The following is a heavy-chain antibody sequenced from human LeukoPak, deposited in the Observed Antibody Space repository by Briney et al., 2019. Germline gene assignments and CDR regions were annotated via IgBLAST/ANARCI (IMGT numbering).Heavy chain of an antibody. CDR2: MYYSGST. V-gene: IGHV4-59*01. Sequence: PSETLSLTCTVSGGXISSSYWSWIRQPPGKGLEWIGYMYYSGSTNYNPSLKSRVTISVDTSKNQFSLILSSVTAADTAVYFCARSVAALYYFDSWGQGTLVTVSS. J-gene: IGHJ4*02. CDR1: GGXISSSY. D-gene: IGHD2-15*01. CDR3: ARSVAALYYFDS.